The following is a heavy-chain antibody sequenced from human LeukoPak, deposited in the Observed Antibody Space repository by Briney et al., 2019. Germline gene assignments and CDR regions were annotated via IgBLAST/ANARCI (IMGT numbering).Heavy chain of an antibody. V-gene: IGHV3-48*02. CDR1: GFTFSSYW. CDR2: ISSSGSTI. D-gene: IGHD6-19*01. Sequence: GGSLRLSCAASGFTFSSYWMNWARQAPGKGLEWVSYISSSGSTIYYADSVKGRFTISRDNAKNSLYLQMDSLRDEDTAVYYCAREGGGHGSGRYYFDYWGRGTLVTVSS. J-gene: IGHJ4*02. CDR3: AREGGGHGSGRYYFDY.